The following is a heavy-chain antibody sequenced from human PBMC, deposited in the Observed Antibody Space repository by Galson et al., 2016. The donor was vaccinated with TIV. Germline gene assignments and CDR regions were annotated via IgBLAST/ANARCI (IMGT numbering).Heavy chain of an antibody. V-gene: IGHV6-1*01. CDR1: GDSVSSNSAA. CDR3: ARAAGRNGATCHATCESFDF. D-gene: IGHD3-10*01. J-gene: IGHJ3*01. CDR2: TYCRSRCYY. Sequence: CAISGDSVSSNSAAWNWIRQSPSRGLEWLGRTYCRSRCYYDYAVSVKSRITIESDTSKNQLSLQLNSVTSEDTAVYYCARAAGRNGATCHATCESFDFWGQGTKVTVSS.